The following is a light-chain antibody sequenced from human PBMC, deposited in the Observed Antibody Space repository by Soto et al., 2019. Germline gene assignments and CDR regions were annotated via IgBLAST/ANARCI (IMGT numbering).Light chain of an antibody. J-gene: IGKJ3*01. Sequence: EIVLTQSPDTLSLSPGERATLSCRASQSVSSSYLAWYQQKPGQAPRLLIYGASSRATGIPDSFSGSGSGTDFNLTISRLEPEDFAVYYCQQYDSSPFTFGPGTKVDIK. CDR2: GAS. CDR1: QSVSSSY. V-gene: IGKV3-20*01. CDR3: QQYDSSPFT.